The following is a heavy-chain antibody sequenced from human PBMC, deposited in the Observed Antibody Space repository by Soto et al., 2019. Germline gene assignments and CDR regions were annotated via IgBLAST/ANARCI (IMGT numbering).Heavy chain of an antibody. CDR2: IYYSGST. CDR3: VRLNGYCVSTKCRGYYGMDV. CDR1: GGSISSGDYY. J-gene: IGHJ6*02. V-gene: IGHV4-30-4*01. Sequence: PSETLSLTCTVSGGSISSGDYYWSWIRQPPGKGLEWIGYIYYSGSTYYNPSLKSRVTISVDTSKNQFSLKLSSVTAADTAVYYCVRLNGYCVSTKCRGYYGMDVWGQGTTVTVSS. D-gene: IGHD2-2*03.